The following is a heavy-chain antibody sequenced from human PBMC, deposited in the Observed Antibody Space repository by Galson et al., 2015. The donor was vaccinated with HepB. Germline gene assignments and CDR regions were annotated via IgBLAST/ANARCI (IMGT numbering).Heavy chain of an antibody. CDR3: ARDRHLDTARCDY. J-gene: IGHJ4*02. D-gene: IGHD5-18*01. V-gene: IGHV3-48*04. CDR1: GFTFSSYS. CDR2: ISSSASTI. Sequence: SLRLSCAASGFTFSSYSLNRVRQAPGKGLEWVSYISSSASTIYYADSVKGRFTISRDNAKNSVYLQMNSLRAEDTAVYYCARDRHLDTARCDYWGQGTLVTVSS.